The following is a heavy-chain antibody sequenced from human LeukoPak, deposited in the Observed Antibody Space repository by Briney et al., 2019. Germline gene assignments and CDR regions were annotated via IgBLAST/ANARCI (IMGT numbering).Heavy chain of an antibody. V-gene: IGHV3-53*01. D-gene: IGHD2-15*01. Sequence: GGPLRLSCAASGLPDSSNYMRWLRQAPGKGLEGVAGIYSGGSTYYADSVKGRFTISRDNSKNTLYLQMNSLRAEDTAVYYCARGKVAATRVFDYWGQGTLVTVSS. J-gene: IGHJ4*02. CDR1: GLPDSSNY. CDR2: IYSGGST. CDR3: ARGKVAATRVFDY.